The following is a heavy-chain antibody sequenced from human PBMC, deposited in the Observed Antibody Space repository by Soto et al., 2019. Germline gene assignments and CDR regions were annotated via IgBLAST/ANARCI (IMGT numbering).Heavy chain of an antibody. CDR3: AREAWSGSENWFDP. V-gene: IGHV3-33*01. CDR1: GFTFSSYG. Sequence: GGSLRLSCAASGFTFSSYGMHWVRQAPGKGLEWVAVIWYDGSNKYYADSVKGRFTISRDNSKNTLYLQMNSLRAEDTAVYYCAREAWSGSENWFDPWGQGTLVTVSS. J-gene: IGHJ5*02. D-gene: IGHD3-3*01. CDR2: IWYDGSNK.